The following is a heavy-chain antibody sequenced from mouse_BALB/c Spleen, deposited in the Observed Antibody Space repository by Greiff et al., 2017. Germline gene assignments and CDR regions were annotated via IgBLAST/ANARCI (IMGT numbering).Heavy chain of an antibody. CDR3: ARVDGISWFAY. CDR2: ISSGSSTI. Sequence: EVKVVESGGGLVQPGGSRKLSCAASGFTFSSFGMHWVRQAPEKGLEWVAYISSGSSTIYYADTVKGRFTISRDNPKNTLFLQMTSLRSEDTAMYYCARVDGISWFAYWGQGTLVTVSA. CDR1: GFTFSSFG. V-gene: IGHV5-17*02. D-gene: IGHD2-1*01. J-gene: IGHJ3*01.